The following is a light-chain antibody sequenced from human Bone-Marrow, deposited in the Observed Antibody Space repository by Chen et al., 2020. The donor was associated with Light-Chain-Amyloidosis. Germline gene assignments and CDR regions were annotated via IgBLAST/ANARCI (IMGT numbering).Light chain of an antibody. CDR1: TSDVGHYDL. J-gene: IGLJ1*01. CDR3: CSYAASVVSNYV. Sequence: QSALTQPASVSGSPGQSITISCTGTTSDVGHYDLVSWYQQHPGKAPNLLIYEDTKRPSGISNRFSGSTSGNTASLTISGLQAEDEADYYCCSYAASVVSNYVFGTGTKVIVL. CDR2: EDT. V-gene: IGLV2-23*01.